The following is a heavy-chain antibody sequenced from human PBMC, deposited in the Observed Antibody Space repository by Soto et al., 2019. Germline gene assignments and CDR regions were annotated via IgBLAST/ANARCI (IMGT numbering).Heavy chain of an antibody. CDR2: ISGSGGST. Sequence: EVQLLESGGGLVQPGGSLRLSCAASGFTFSSYAMSWFRQAPGKGLEWVSAISGSGGSTYYADSVKGRFTISRDNSKNTLYLQMNSLRAEDTAVYYCAKVPNYYYYMDVWGKGTTVTVSS. J-gene: IGHJ6*03. CDR1: GFTFSSYA. V-gene: IGHV3-23*01. CDR3: AKVPNYYYYMDV.